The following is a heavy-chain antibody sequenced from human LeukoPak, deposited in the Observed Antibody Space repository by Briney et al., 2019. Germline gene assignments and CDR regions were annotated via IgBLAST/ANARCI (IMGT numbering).Heavy chain of an antibody. D-gene: IGHD1-14*01. J-gene: IGHJ3*01. Sequence: GGSLSLSCVHTGFTFSTYCKAWVRQSPGKGPEYVASISPSGGTTYYADSVKGRFMLSRDNYQNTVYLELSSLGAEDTALYFCARVGGAKTTNAFDYWGQGTMVAVSS. CDR2: ISPSGGTT. V-gene: IGHV3-23*01. CDR1: GFTFSTYC. CDR3: ARVGGAKTTNAFDY.